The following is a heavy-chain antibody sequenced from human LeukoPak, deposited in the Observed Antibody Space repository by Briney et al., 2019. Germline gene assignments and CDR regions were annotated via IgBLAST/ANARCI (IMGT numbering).Heavy chain of an antibody. Sequence: PGGSLRLSCAASGFTFSSYAMSWVRQAPGKGLEWVSAISGSGGSTYYADSVKGRFTIPRDNSKNTLYLQMNSLRAEDTAVYYCAKDLIAPQRGWFDPWGQGTLVTVSS. CDR1: GFTFSSYA. CDR2: ISGSGGST. V-gene: IGHV3-23*01. CDR3: AKDLIAPQRGWFDP. D-gene: IGHD2-15*01. J-gene: IGHJ5*02.